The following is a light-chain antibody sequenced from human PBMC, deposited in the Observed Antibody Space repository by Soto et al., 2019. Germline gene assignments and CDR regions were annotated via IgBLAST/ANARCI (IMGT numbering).Light chain of an antibody. V-gene: IGLV2-23*01. CDR3: CSYAGSSRV. CDR1: SSDVGSYNL. J-gene: IGLJ2*01. Sequence: QSALTQPASVSGSPGQSITISCTGTSSDVGSYNLVSWYQQHPGKAPKLMIYEGSKRPSGVSNRFAGSKSGNTASLTISGVQAEDEADYYRCSYAGSSRVFGGGTKLTVL. CDR2: EGS.